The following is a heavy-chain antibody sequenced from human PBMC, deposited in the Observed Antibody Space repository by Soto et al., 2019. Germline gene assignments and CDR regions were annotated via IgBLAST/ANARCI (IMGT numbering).Heavy chain of an antibody. D-gene: IGHD3-3*01. CDR1: GYPVTAYY. CDR3: ARGGGVGVAGSAAFDM. CDR2: INPATGAA. Sequence: QLHLVQSGAVVKKPGASVTVSCSASGYPVTAYYMHWVRQAPGRGLEWMGGINPATGAAKYTKTFQGRVNMTRDKTTSAVFMELSGVTSEDTAVFYCARGGGVGVAGSAAFDMWGEGTLVTVSS. V-gene: IGHV1-2*02. J-gene: IGHJ3*02.